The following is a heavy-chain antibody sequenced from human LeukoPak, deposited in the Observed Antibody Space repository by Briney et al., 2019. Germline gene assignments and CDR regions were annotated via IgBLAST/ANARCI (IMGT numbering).Heavy chain of an antibody. J-gene: IGHJ3*02. D-gene: IGHD2-15*01. CDR1: GYTFTDYD. V-gene: IGHV1-18*01. CDR2: IATGSGHT. Sequence: ASVRVSCKSSGYTFTDYDINWVRQAPGQGLEWMGWIATGSGHTNYAQKLQGRVTLTTDTSTSTVYMEMRSLRSDDTAVYCCSRDHCSGGICYDAFHIWGQGTMVTVSS. CDR3: SRDHCSGGICYDAFHI.